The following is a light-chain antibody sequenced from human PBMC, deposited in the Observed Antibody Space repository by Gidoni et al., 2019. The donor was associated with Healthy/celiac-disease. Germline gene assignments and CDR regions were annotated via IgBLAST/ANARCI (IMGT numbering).Light chain of an antibody. V-gene: IGKV1-39*01. CDR1: QSISSY. CDR2: AAS. Sequence: DIQMTQYPSSLSASVGDRVTIPCRASQSISSYLNWDQQKPGKAPKLLIYAASSLQSGVPSRFSGSGSGTDFTLTISSLQPEDFATYYCQQSYSTPRTFGGGTKVEIK. J-gene: IGKJ4*01. CDR3: QQSYSTPRT.